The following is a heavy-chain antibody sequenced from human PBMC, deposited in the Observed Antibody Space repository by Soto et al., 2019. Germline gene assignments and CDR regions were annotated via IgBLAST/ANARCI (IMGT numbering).Heavy chain of an antibody. CDR1: GASIRSSNW. CDR2: TYHGEST. J-gene: IGHJ6*02. Sequence: QVQLQESGPGLVKPSGTLSLTCAVSGASIRSSNWWSWVRQPPGKGLEWIGETYHGESTNYNPSRRSRVSISVDDSKNQFSLHLRSVTAADTAVYYCARREVVIGHYYGLDVWGQGTTVTVSS. CDR3: ARREVVIGHYYGLDV. D-gene: IGHD3-22*01. V-gene: IGHV4-4*02.